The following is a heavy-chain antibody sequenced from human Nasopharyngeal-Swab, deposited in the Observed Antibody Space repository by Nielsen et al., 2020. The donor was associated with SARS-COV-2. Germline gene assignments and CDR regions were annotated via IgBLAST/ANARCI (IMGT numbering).Heavy chain of an antibody. J-gene: IGHJ4*02. Sequence: ASVKVSCKVSGYTLTELSMHWVRQAPGKGLEWMGVFDPEDGETIYAQKFQGRVTMTEDTSTDTAYMELSSLRSEDTAVYYCATNGVIAAAGSFDYWGQGTLVTVSS. D-gene: IGHD6-13*01. CDR1: GYTLTELS. CDR2: FDPEDGET. V-gene: IGHV1-24*01. CDR3: ATNGVIAAAGSFDY.